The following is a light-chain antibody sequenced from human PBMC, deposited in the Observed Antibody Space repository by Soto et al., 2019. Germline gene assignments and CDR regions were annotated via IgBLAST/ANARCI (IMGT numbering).Light chain of an antibody. CDR2: DAS. CDR1: QSVSNY. J-gene: IGKJ4*01. V-gene: IGKV3-11*01. Sequence: EIVLTQSPATLSLSPGERATLSCRAGQSVSNYLAWYQQKPGQAPRLLIYDASNRATGIPARFSGSGSGTDFSLTISSLEPEDFAVYYCQQRSNFFGGGTKV. CDR3: QQRSNF.